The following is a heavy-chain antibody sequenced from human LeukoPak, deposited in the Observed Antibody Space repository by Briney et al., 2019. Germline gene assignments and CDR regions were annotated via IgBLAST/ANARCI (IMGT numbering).Heavy chain of an antibody. CDR2: ISAYNGNT. V-gene: IGHV1-18*01. J-gene: IGHJ6*02. CDR1: GYTFTSYG. Sequence: GASVKVSCKASGYTFTSYGISWVRQAPGQGLEWMGWISAYNGNTNYAQKLQGRVTMTTDTSTSTAYMELRSLRSDDTAVYYCPRDRVSTRDYYYGMDVWGQGTTVTVSS. CDR3: PRDRVSTRDYYYGMDV.